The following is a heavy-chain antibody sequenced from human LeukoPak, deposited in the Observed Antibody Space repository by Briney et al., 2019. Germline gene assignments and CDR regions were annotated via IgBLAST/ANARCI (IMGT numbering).Heavy chain of an antibody. CDR3: ARCPPHCSSTN. CDR1: GFTFSSYS. D-gene: IGHD2-2*01. V-gene: IGHV3-21*01. J-gene: IGHJ4*02. CDR2: ISSSSSYI. Sequence: GGSLRLSCAASGFTFSSYSVNWVRQAPGKGLEWVSSISSSSSYIYYADSVKGRFTISRDNAKNSLYLQMNSLRAEDTAVYYCARCPPHCSSTNWGQGTLVTVSS.